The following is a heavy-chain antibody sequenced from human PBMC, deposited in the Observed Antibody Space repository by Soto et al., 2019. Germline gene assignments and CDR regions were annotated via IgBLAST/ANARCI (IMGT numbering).Heavy chain of an antibody. V-gene: IGHV6-1*01. J-gene: IGHJ4*02. D-gene: IGHD6-19*01. Sequence: PSQTLSVTCAISGDSVSSNTAAWNWIRSSPSRGLEWLGRTYYRSNWRHDYAVSVKSRITVNPDTSKNHFSLQLNSVTPDETAVYYCARGVAGSGFDLWGQGTLVTVSS. CDR3: ARGVAGSGFDL. CDR2: TYYRSNWRH. CDR1: GDSVSSNTAA.